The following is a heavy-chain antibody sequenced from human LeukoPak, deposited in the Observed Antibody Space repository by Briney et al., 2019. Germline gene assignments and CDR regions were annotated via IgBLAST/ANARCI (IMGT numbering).Heavy chain of an antibody. CDR2: INTDGTVT. CDR1: GFTFSKYW. D-gene: IGHD6-19*01. Sequence: GGSLRLSCAASGFTFSKYWMLWVRQAPGKGLESVSRINTDGTVTTYADSVKGRYTVSRDNADNTMFLQMNSVRDEDTAVYYCATKQWLAPPPDSWGQGTPVTVSS. CDR3: ATKQWLAPPPDS. J-gene: IGHJ4*02. V-gene: IGHV3-74*01.